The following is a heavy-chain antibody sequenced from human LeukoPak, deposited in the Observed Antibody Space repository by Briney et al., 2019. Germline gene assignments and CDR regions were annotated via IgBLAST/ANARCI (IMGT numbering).Heavy chain of an antibody. Sequence: SETLSLTCAVSGGSFSGYYWSWIRQPPGRGLEWIGFIYYSGTTNYNPSLKSRVTILVDTSKNQFSLQLRSVTAADTAVYFCARVFGSGTLDYWGQGTLVTVSS. CDR1: GGSFSGYY. D-gene: IGHD3-10*01. J-gene: IGHJ4*02. CDR3: ARVFGSGTLDY. CDR2: IYYSGTT. V-gene: IGHV4-59*01.